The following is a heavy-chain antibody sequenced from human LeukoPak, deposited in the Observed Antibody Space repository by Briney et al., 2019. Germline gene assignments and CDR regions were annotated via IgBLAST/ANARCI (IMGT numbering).Heavy chain of an antibody. CDR3: AELAITMIGGV. V-gene: IGHV3-21*01. D-gene: IGHD3-10*02. J-gene: IGHJ6*04. CDR1: GFTFSSYT. CDR2: ISSSSSYI. Sequence: GGSLRLSCAASGFTFSSYTMQWVRQAPGKGLEWVSSISSSSSYIYYADSVKGRFTISRDNAKNSLYLQMNSLRVEDTAVYYCAELAITMIGGVWGKGTTVTISS.